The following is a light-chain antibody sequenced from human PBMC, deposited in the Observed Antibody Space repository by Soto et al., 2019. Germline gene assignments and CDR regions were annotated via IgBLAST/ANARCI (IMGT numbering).Light chain of an antibody. CDR1: SSDVGGYNF. CDR2: DVS. CDR3: CSYTGRSPHV. V-gene: IGLV2-14*01. J-gene: IGLJ1*01. Sequence: QSVLAQPASVSGSPGQSITISCTGTSSDVGGYNFVSWYQQQPGKAPKLIIYDVSNRPSGVSYRFSGSKFGNTASLTISGLQAEDEADYYCCSYTGRSPHVFGPGTKVTVL.